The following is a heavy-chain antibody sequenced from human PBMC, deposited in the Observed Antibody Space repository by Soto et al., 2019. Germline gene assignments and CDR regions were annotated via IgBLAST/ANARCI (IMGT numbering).Heavy chain of an antibody. CDR3: ASLGAGPYSSGWYDY. CDR1: GFTFSSYS. D-gene: IGHD6-19*01. V-gene: IGHV3-21*01. Sequence: PGGSLRLSCAASGFTFSSYSMNWVRQAPGKGLEWVSSISSSSSYIYYADSVKGRFTISRDNAKNSLYLQMNSLRAEDTAVYYCASLGAGPYSSGWYDYWGQGTLVTVSS. J-gene: IGHJ4*02. CDR2: ISSSSSYI.